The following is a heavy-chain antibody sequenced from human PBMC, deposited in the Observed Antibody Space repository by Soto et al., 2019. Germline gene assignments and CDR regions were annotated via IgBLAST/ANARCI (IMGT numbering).Heavy chain of an antibody. CDR1: GGSISSGGYS. Sequence: QLQLQESGSGLVKPSQTLSLTCAVSGGSISSGGYSWSWIRQPPGKGLEWIGYIYHSGSTYYNPSLKSRVTISVDRSKNQFSLKLSSVTAADTAVYYCARAVRFPKPWFDPWGQGTLVTVSS. CDR2: IYHSGST. J-gene: IGHJ5*02. D-gene: IGHD3-3*01. CDR3: ARAVRFPKPWFDP. V-gene: IGHV4-30-2*01.